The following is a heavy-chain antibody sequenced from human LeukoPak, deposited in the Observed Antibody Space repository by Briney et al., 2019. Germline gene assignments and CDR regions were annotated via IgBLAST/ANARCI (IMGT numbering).Heavy chain of an antibody. CDR3: AKGANLRYFDWLHFDY. Sequence: GGSLRLSCAASGFTFSNYAMHWVRQAPGKGLEWVAFIRFDGSNEYYADSVKGRFTISRENSKNSVSMQMKSLRDEDTAVYYCAKGANLRYFDWLHFDYWGQGTLVTVSS. V-gene: IGHV3-30*02. CDR2: IRFDGSNE. CDR1: GFTFSNYA. D-gene: IGHD3-9*01. J-gene: IGHJ4*02.